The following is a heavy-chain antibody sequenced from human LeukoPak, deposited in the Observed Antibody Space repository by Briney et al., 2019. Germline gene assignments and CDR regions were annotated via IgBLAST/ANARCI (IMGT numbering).Heavy chain of an antibody. V-gene: IGHV4-39*01. CDR1: GGSFSSSSYY. CDR2: IYYSGST. D-gene: IGHD3-16*01. CDR3: ARHAYDYVWGTNHPGAFDI. J-gene: IGHJ3*02. Sequence: SETLSLTCTISGGSFSSSSYYWGWIPQPPGKGLEWIGSIYYSGSTYYNPSLKSRVAISVETSKNQFSLKLTSVTAADTAVFYCARHAYDYVWGTNHPGAFDIWGQGTMVTVSS.